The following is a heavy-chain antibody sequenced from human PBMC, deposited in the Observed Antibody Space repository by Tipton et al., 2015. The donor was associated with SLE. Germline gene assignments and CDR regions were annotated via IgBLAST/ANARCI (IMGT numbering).Heavy chain of an antibody. V-gene: IGHV3-23*01. Sequence: AISGSGGSTYYADSVKGRFTISRDNSKNTLYLQMNSLRVEDTAVYYCAKVGTYYDAFDIWGQGTMVTVSS. CDR2: ISGSGGST. D-gene: IGHD1-26*01. CDR3: AKVGTYYDAFDI. J-gene: IGHJ3*02.